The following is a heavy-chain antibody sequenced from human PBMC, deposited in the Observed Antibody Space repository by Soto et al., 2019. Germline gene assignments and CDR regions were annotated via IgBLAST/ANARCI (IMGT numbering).Heavy chain of an antibody. CDR1: GGTFSSYA. D-gene: IGHD2-8*01. CDR2: IIPIFGTA. CDR3: ATYHCTNRVCYYYYGMDV. J-gene: IGHJ6*02. V-gene: IGHV1-69*13. Sequence: GASVKVSCKASGGTFSSYAISWVRQAPGQGLEWMGGIIPIFGTANYAQKFQGRVTITADESTSTAYMELSSLRSEDTAVYYCATYHCTNRVCYYYYGMDVWGQGTTVTVYS.